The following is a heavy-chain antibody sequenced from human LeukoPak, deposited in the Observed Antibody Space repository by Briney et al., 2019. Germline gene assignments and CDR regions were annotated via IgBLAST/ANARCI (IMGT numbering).Heavy chain of an antibody. V-gene: IGHV4-34*01. D-gene: IGHD6-19*01. CDR1: GGSFSGYY. CDR2: INHSGTT. CDR3: AREAQDSSGWGL. J-gene: IGHJ2*01. Sequence: SETLSLTCAVYGGSFSGYYWSWIRQPPGKGLEWIGEINHSGTTNYNPSLKSRVTISVDTSKNQFFLKVSSVTAADTAVYYCAREAQDSSGWGLWGRGTLVTVSS.